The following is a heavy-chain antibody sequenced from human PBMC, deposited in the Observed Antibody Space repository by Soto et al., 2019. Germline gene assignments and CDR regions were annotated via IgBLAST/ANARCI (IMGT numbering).Heavy chain of an antibody. J-gene: IGHJ4*02. CDR2: ISYDGSNK. CDR3: ARGITVTGTTWDY. CDR1: GFTFSSYA. D-gene: IGHD1-7*01. V-gene: IGHV3-30-3*01. Sequence: QVQLVESGGGVVQPGRSLRLSCAASGFTFSSYAMHWVRQAPGKGLEWVAVISYDGSNKYYADSVKGRFTISRDNSKNTLDLQMNSLRAEDTAVYYGARGITVTGTTWDYWGQGTLVTVSS.